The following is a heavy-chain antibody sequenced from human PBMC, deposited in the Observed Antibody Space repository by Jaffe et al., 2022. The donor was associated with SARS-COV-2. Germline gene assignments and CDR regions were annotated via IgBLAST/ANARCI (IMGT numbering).Heavy chain of an antibody. D-gene: IGHD3-16*01. CDR1: GFTLSSYW. J-gene: IGHJ6*02. Sequence: EVQLVESGGGLIQPGGSLRLSCAASGFTLSSYWMHWVRQDPGKGLVWVSRIDTDESSTNYADSVKGRFTISRDNAKNTLYLQMNSLRAEDTAVYYCVRGYYGLDVWGQGTTVTVSS. CDR2: IDTDESST. CDR3: VRGYYGLDV. V-gene: IGHV3-74*01.